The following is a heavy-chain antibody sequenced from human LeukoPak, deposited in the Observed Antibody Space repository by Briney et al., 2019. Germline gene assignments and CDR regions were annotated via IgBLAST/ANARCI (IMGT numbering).Heavy chain of an antibody. CDR2: ISCTGST. CDR1: GGSISPYY. J-gene: IGHJ5*02. Sequence: PSETLSLTCTVSGGSISPYYWSWIRQPPGKGLEYIGYISCTGSTNSNPSLKSRLTISVDTSKNQFSLKLSSVTAADTAVYYCARDSGYDILTGYYHLVSWFDPWGQGTLVTVSS. V-gene: IGHV4-59*12. CDR3: ARDSGYDILTGYYHLVSWFDP. D-gene: IGHD3-9*01.